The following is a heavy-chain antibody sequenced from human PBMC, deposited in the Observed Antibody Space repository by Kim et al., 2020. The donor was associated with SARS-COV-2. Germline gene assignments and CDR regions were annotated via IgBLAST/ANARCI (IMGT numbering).Heavy chain of an antibody. CDR3: ARGGHILTGRLGRIDP. CDR2: IYYSGST. CDR1: GGSISSYY. D-gene: IGHD3-9*01. V-gene: IGHV4-59*01. J-gene: IGHJ5*02. Sequence: SETLSLTCTVSGGSISSYYWSWIRQPPGKGLEWIGYIYYSGSTNYNPSLKSRVTISVDTSKNQFSLKLSSVTAADTAVYYCARGGHILTGRLGRIDPWGQGTLVTVSS.